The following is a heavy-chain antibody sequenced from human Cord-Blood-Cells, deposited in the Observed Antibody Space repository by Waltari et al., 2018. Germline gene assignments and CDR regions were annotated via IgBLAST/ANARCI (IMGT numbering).Heavy chain of an antibody. D-gene: IGHD4-4*01. CDR1: GYTFTCYA. Sequence: QVQLVQSGAQVKKTGTSVKDACQVSGYTFTCYAIHSVRPATRKPPEWTGWISAGNGNTKYSQKFQGRVTITRDTSANTAYMELSSLRSEDTAVYYCARNLVTTRFGVYYYYGMDVWGQGTTVTVSS. CDR3: ARNLVTTRFGVYYYYGMDV. CDR2: ISAGNGNT. V-gene: IGHV1-3*01. J-gene: IGHJ6*02.